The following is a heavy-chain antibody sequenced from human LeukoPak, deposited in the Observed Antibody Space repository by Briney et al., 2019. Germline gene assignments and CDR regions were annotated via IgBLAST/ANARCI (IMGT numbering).Heavy chain of an antibody. D-gene: IGHD2-2*01. Sequence: GGSLRLPCAASGFTFSSYAMSWVRQAPGKGLEWVSAISGSGGSTYYADSVKGRFTISRDNSKDTLYLQMNSLRAEDTAVYYCAKGDCSSTSCPDDYWGQGTLVTVSS. CDR1: GFTFSSYA. V-gene: IGHV3-23*01. J-gene: IGHJ4*02. CDR3: AKGDCSSTSCPDDY. CDR2: ISGSGGST.